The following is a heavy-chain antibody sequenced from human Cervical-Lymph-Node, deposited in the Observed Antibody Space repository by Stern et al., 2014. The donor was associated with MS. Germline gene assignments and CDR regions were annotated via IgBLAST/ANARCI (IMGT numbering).Heavy chain of an antibody. CDR1: GFTFSSYS. D-gene: IGHD4-17*01. J-gene: IGHJ6*02. V-gene: IGHV3-21*01. Sequence: EVQLVGSGGGLVKPGGSLRLSCAASGFTFSSYSMNWVRQAPGKGLEWVSSISSSSSYIYYADSVKGRFTISRDTAKNSLYLHMNSLRADDTAVYYCARDGYGDYPLYYYGMDVWGQGTTVPFSS. CDR2: ISSSSSYI. CDR3: ARDGYGDYPLYYYGMDV.